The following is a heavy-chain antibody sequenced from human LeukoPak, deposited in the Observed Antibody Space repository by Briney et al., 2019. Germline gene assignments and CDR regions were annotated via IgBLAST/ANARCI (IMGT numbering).Heavy chain of an antibody. CDR3: ATLFDYQYYFDY. CDR1: GFTFSSYA. Sequence: GGSLRLSCAASGFTFSSYAMSWVRQAPGKGLEWVSAISGSGGSTYYADSVKGRFTISRDNSKNTLYLQMNSLRAEDTAVYYCATLFDYQYYFDYWGQGTLVTVSS. V-gene: IGHV3-23*01. J-gene: IGHJ4*02. D-gene: IGHD3-9*01. CDR2: ISGSGGST.